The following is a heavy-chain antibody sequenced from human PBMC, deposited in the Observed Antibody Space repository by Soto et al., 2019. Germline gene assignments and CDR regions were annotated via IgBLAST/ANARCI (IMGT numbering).Heavy chain of an antibody. V-gene: IGHV4-31*03. D-gene: IGHD6-6*01. J-gene: IGHJ4*02. CDR3: ARASSSSSAADY. CDR2: IYDSESA. Sequence: PSETLSLTCTVSGESISSGGYYWSWIRHHPGKGLEWIGYIYDSESAYYNPSLKSRVTISMDTSKNHFAMRLSSVTGADTAVYYCARASSSSSAADYWGQGTLVTVSS. CDR1: GESISSGGYY.